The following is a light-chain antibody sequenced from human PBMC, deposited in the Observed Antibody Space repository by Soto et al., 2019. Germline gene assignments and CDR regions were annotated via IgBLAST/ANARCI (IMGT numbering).Light chain of an antibody. CDR3: QSFDTSLSGFVV. CDR2: DNN. J-gene: IGLJ2*01. CDR1: SSNIGAGYD. Sequence: QSVLTQPPSMSGAPRQRVTISCTGSSSNIGAGYDVHWYQQHPGTAPKLLIFDNNNRPSGVPDRFSGSKSDTSASLAITGLQAEDEADYYCQSFDTSLSGFVVFGGGTKVTVL. V-gene: IGLV1-40*01.